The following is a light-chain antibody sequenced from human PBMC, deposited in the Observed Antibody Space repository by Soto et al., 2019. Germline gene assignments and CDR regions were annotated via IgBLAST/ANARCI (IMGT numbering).Light chain of an antibody. CDR3: QQRSNWTWT. CDR1: ESVSSY. V-gene: IGKV3-11*01. Sequence: ELVLTQSPVTLSLSRGETATLSCTASESVSSYLAWYQQKPGQAPRLLMYDASTRATGIPARFSVSGSGTDFTLAIISLQNEDFAVYCGQQRSNWTWTFSQGTKV. CDR2: DAS. J-gene: IGKJ1*01.